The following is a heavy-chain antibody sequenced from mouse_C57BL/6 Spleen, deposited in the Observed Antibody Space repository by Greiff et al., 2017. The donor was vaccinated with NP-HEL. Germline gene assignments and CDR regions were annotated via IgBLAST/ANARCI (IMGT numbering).Heavy chain of an antibody. Sequence: QVQLQQSGAELVRPGTSVKVSCKASGYAFTNYLIEWVKQRPGQGLEWIGVINPGSGGTNSNEKFKGKATLTADKSSSTAYMQLSSLTSEDSAVYFCARRDHWYFDVWGTGTTVTVSS. CDR1: GYAFTNYL. CDR2: INPGSGGT. J-gene: IGHJ1*03. CDR3: ARRDHWYFDV. V-gene: IGHV1-54*01.